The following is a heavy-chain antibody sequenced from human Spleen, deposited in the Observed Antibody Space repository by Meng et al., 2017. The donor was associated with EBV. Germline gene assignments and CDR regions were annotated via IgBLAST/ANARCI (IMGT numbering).Heavy chain of an antibody. D-gene: IGHD4-23*01. CDR2: LNTNTGNP. Sequence: QVQIVQAGSGFKKPGASVKVSCKTSGYSFSKYTLNWVRQAPGQGLEWLGRLNTNTGNPTYAQAFTGRFVLSLDTSVNTAYLEISSLEAEDTAVYYCVRENDYGGNFWYFDLWGRGTLVTVSS. CDR3: VRENDYGGNFWYFDL. V-gene: IGHV7-4-1*02. J-gene: IGHJ2*01. CDR1: GYSFSKYT.